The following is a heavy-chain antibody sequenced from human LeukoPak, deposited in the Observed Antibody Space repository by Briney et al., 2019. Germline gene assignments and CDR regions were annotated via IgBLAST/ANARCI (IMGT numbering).Heavy chain of an antibody. V-gene: IGHV3-48*02. CDR3: ASDRLTPVDY. J-gene: IGHJ4*02. Sequence: GGSLRLSCAASGYIFGDSSMNWVRQAPGGGLEWVSYISSSSSTTYYADSVKGRFTISRDNAKNSLYLQMNSLRDEDTAVYYCASDRLTPVDYWGQGTLVTVSS. CDR1: GYIFGDSS. CDR2: ISSSSSTT. D-gene: IGHD1-14*01.